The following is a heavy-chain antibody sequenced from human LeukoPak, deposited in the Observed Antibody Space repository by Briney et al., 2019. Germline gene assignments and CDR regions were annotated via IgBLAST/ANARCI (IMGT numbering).Heavy chain of an antibody. V-gene: IGHV3-11*06. D-gene: IGHD2-2*01. CDR2: ISSSSSYT. Sequence: GGSLRLSCAASGFTFSDYYMSWIRQAPGKGLEWVSYISSSSSYTNYADSVKGRFTISRDNAKNSLYLQMNSLRAEDTAVYYCARDLGYCSSTSCSDASDIWGQGTMVTVSS. CDR3: ARDLGYCSSTSCSDASDI. CDR1: GFTFSDYY. J-gene: IGHJ3*02.